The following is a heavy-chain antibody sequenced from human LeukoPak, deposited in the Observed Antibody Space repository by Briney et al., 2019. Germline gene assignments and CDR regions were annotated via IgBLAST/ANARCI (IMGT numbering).Heavy chain of an antibody. V-gene: IGHV3-23*01. J-gene: IGHJ6*03. D-gene: IGHD3-3*01. CDR3: AKGRTIFGVVPTYYYYYYMDV. Sequence: GGSLRLSCAASGFTFSSYAMSWVRQAPGKGLEWVSAISGSGGSTYYADSVKGRFTISRDNSKNTLYLQMNSLRADDTAVYYCAKGRTIFGVVPTYYYYYYMDVWGKGTTVTVSS. CDR2: ISGSGGST. CDR1: GFTFSSYA.